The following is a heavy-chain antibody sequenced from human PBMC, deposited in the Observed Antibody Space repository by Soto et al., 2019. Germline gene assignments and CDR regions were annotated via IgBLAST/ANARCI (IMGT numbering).Heavy chain of an antibody. CDR3: AHTIWGGDGYNYEEGYFDL. D-gene: IGHD5-12*01. CDR2: IYWDDDK. V-gene: IGHV2-5*02. J-gene: IGHJ2*01. CDR1: GFSLSTSGVG. Sequence: QITLKESGPTLVKPTQTLTLTCTFSGFSLSTSGVGVGWIRQPPGKALEWLALIYWDDDKRYSPSLKSRLTITKDTXXNXVXXTMTNMDPVDTATYYCAHTIWGGDGYNYEEGYFDLWGRGTLVTVSS.